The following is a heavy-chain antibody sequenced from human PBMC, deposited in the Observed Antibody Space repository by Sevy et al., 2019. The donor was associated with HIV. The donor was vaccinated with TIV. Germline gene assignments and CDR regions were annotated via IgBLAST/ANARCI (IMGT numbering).Heavy chain of an antibody. CDR3: ARSAPAMDFWYFDL. J-gene: IGHJ2*01. D-gene: IGHD2-2*01. CDR1: GDSVSSNNAA. V-gene: IGHV6-1*01. CDR2: TYYKSKWSS. Sequence: KQSRTLSLTCAISGDSVSSNNAAWSWIRQSPSRALEWLGRTYYKSKWSSHYAVSVKSRMTINPETSKNQFSLQLNSVTHEHTAVYYCARSAPAMDFWYFDLWGRGTSVTVSS.